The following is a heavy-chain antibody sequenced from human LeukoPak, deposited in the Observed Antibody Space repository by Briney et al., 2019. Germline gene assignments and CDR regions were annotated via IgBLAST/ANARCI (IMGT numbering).Heavy chain of an antibody. CDR2: IYNSGST. CDR3: ARSNTRTVSRGSSRRRANAFDI. Sequence: KASETLSLTCAVSGSSISNTYYWGWIRQPPGKGLEWIGSIYNSGSTYYNPSLRSRVTISVDTSKNQFSLKLRSVTAADTAVYYCARSNTRTVSRGSSRRRANAFDIWGQGTMVTVSS. V-gene: IGHV4-38-2*01. D-gene: IGHD6-13*01. J-gene: IGHJ3*02. CDR1: GSSISNTYY.